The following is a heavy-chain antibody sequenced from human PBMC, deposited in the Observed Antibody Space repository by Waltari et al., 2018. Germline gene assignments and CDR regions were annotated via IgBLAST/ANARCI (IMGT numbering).Heavy chain of an antibody. CDR1: GGSISSSSYY. CDR3: ARRVYDSSCYYEGSAFDI. Sequence: QLQLQESGPGLVKPSETLSLTCTVSGGSISSSSYYWGWIRQPHGKGLEWIGSSYYSGSTYYNPALKSRVTISVDTSKNQFSLKLSSVTAADTAVYYCARRVYDSSCYYEGSAFDIWGQGTMVTVSS. CDR2: SYYSGST. V-gene: IGHV4-39*01. D-gene: IGHD3-22*01. J-gene: IGHJ3*02.